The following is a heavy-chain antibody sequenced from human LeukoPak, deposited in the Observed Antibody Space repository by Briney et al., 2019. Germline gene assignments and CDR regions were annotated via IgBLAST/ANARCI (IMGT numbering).Heavy chain of an antibody. CDR2: INSDGIST. D-gene: IGHD2-15*01. J-gene: IGHJ3*02. V-gene: IGHV3-74*01. Sequence: GGSLRLSCAASGFTFSSYWMHWVRQAPGKGLVWVSHINSDGISTGYVDSVKGRFIISRDNAKNTLYLQMNSLRAEDTAVYYCARGYCSGGSCYKLNASDIWGQGTMVTVSS. CDR1: GFTFSSYW. CDR3: ARGYCSGGSCYKLNASDI.